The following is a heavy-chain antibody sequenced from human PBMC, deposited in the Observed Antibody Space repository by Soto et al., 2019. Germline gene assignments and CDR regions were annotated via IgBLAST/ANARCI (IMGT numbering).Heavy chain of an antibody. J-gene: IGHJ5*02. V-gene: IGHV4-59*01. CDR1: GGSISSYY. CDR2: IYYSGST. D-gene: IGHD6-13*01. Sequence: QVQLQESGPGLVKPSETLSLTCTVSGGSISSYYWSWIRQPPGKGLEWIGYIYYSGSTNYNPSLKSRVTISVDTSKNQFSLKLSSVTSADTAVYYCARDSSSWYIGNWFDPWGQGTLVTVSS. CDR3: ARDSSSWYIGNWFDP.